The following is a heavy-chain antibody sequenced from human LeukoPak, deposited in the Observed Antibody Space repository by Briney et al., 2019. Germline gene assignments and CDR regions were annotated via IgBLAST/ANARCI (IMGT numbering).Heavy chain of an antibody. CDR2: LNQDGTDK. V-gene: IGHV3-7*01. CDR1: GFTFSSYW. J-gene: IGHJ4*02. Sequence: GGSLRLSCAASGFTFSSYWMTWVRQAPGRGLEWVANLNQDGTDKYYVDSVKGRFTISRDNAKNSLYLQMNSLRAEDTAVYYCARDLGTGRPHDYWGQGTLVTVSS. D-gene: IGHD3/OR15-3a*01. CDR3: ARDLGTGRPHDY.